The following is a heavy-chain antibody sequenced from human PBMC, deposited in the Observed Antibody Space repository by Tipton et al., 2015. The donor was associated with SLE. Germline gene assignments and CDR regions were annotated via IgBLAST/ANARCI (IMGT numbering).Heavy chain of an antibody. CDR2: IYPGDSDT. V-gene: IGHV5-51*03. J-gene: IGHJ3*01. CDR1: GYTFTSYS. Sequence: QLVQSGAEVKKPGESLKISCRISGYTFTSYSISWVRQMPGKGLEWMGIIYPGDSDTIYSPSFEGQVTISDDKSSNSAYLQLTSLKASDTAIHYCARRLGSAFDVWGQGTMVTVSS. CDR3: ARRLGSAFDV.